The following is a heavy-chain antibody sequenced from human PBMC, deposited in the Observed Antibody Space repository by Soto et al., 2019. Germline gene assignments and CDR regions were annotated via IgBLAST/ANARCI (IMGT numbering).Heavy chain of an antibody. D-gene: IGHD1-26*01. CDR1: GGSFSGYY. CDR2: INHSGST. CDR3: ARGRGIVGAIALAY. Sequence: TLSLTCAVYGGSFSGYYWSWIRQPPGKGLEWIGEINHSGSTNYNPSLKSRVTISVDTSKNQFSLKLSSVTAADTAVYYCARGRGIVGAIALAYWGQGTLVTVSS. J-gene: IGHJ4*02. V-gene: IGHV4-34*01.